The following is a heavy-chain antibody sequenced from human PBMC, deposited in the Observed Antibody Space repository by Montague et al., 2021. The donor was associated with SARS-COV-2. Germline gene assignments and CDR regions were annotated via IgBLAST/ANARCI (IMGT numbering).Heavy chain of an antibody. CDR3: ARDGGSRCDSSGYCPYYYYGMDV. CDR2: ISSSGNTI. V-gene: IGHV3-48*03. J-gene: IGHJ6*02. CDR1: GFTFSSYE. Sequence: SLRLSCAASGFTFSSYEMNWVRQAPGKGLEWVSYISSSGNTIYYADSVKGRFTISRDNAKNSLYLQMNSLRAEDTAVYYCARDGGSRCDSSGYCPYYYYGMDVWGQGTTVTVSS. D-gene: IGHD3-22*01.